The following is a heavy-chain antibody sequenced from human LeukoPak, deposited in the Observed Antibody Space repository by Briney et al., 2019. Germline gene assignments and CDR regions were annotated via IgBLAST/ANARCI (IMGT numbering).Heavy chain of an antibody. J-gene: IGHJ5*02. V-gene: IGHV3-33*01. CDR2: IWSNGNNQ. Sequence: GRSLRLSCPASRFTFRSYGRHWVRQAPGKGLGWVAVIWSNGNNQYYADAVNGRFTISRDNSKNTLYRQMNSLRVEDTAVYYCASLSSDWLIDPWGQGTLVTVSS. D-gene: IGHD6-19*01. CDR1: RFTFRSYG. CDR3: ASLSSDWLIDP.